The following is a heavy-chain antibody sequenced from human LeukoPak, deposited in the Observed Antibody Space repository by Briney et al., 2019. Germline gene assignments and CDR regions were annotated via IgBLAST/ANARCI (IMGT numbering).Heavy chain of an antibody. CDR3: ARGEDYKSSRFDP. D-gene: IGHD4-11*01. J-gene: IGHJ5*02. V-gene: IGHV4-61*01. CDR2: IYYSGTI. CDR1: GYSISSGYY. Sequence: SETLSLTCTVSGYSISSGYYWNWIRQPPGKGLEWIGYIYYSGTIKYNPSLKSRVTISVDTSKNQFSLKLRSVTAADTAVYYCARGEDYKSSRFDPWGQGTLVTVSS.